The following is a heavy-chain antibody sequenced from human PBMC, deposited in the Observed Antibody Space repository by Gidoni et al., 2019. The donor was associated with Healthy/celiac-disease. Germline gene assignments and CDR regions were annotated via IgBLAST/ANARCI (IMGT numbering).Heavy chain of an antibody. V-gene: IGHV4-31*03. J-gene: IGHJ4*02. CDR1: GGPISSGCYY. CDR3: ARYSSSWYPTSFDY. D-gene: IGHD6-13*01. CDR2: IYYSGST. Sequence: QVQLQESGPGLVKPSQTLSLTCTVSGGPISSGCYYWSWIRQHPGTGLEWIGYIYYSGSTYYNPSLECRVTISVDTSKNQFSLKLSSVTAADTAVYYCARYSSSWYPTSFDYWGQGTLVTVSS.